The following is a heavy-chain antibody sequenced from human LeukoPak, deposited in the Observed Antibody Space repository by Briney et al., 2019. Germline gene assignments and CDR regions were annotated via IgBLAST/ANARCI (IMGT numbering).Heavy chain of an antibody. CDR2: ISTSSSYI. D-gene: IGHD3-10*01. V-gene: IGHV3-21*01. CDR3: ARDPWVGEYGAFDI. Sequence: GGSLRLSCAASGFTFSYNNMNWVRNAPGQGLEWVSSISTSSSYIYYTDSVKGRLTISRDNATNSLYLQMSSMRAEDTALYYCARDPWVGEYGAFDIWGQGTMVTVSS. CDR1: GFTFSYNN. J-gene: IGHJ3*02.